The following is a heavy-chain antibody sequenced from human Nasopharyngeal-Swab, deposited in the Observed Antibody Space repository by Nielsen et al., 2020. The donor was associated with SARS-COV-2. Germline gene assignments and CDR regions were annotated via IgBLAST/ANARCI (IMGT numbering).Heavy chain of an antibody. CDR1: GFIFSGSA. CDR3: TTDYYFDY. CDR2: IGDKDHNYAT. V-gene: IGHV3-73*01. Sequence: GGSLRLSCAASGFIFSGSAMHWVRQASGKGLEWVGRIGDKDHNYATTYGAAVKGRFTISRDDSKNTALLQMDSLKTEDTALYYCTTDYYFDYWGQGTLVTISS. J-gene: IGHJ4*02.